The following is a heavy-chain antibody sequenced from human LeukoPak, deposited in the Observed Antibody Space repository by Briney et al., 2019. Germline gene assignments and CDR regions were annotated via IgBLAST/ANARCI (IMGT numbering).Heavy chain of an antibody. V-gene: IGHV3-74*01. J-gene: IGHJ6*02. Sequence: GGSLRLSCAASGFTFSSYWMHWVRQAPGKGLVWVSRINSDGSNTTYADSVKGRFTISRDNAKNTLYLQMNSLRAEDTAAYSCTRAWRYGMDVWGQGTTVTVSS. CDR2: INSDGSNT. CDR3: TRAWRYGMDV. CDR1: GFTFSSYW. D-gene: IGHD5-12*01.